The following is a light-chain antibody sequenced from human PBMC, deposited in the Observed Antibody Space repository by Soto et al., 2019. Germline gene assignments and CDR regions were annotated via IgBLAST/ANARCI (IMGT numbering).Light chain of an antibody. Sequence: QSALTQPASGSGSPGQSITISCTGTSSDVGGYNYVSWYQQHPGKAPKLMIYEVSNRPSGVSNRFSGSKSGNTASLTISGRQAEDEADYYCSSYTSSSTPWVFGGGTKLTVL. V-gene: IGLV2-14*01. CDR2: EVS. CDR1: SSDVGGYNY. J-gene: IGLJ3*02. CDR3: SSYTSSSTPWV.